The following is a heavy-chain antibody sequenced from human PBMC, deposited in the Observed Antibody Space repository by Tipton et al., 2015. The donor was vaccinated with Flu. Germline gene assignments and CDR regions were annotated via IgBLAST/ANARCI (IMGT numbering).Heavy chain of an antibody. J-gene: IGHJ5*02. Sequence: GEALSSYYWSWIRQPPGKGLEWIGQVYYSGTTNYNPSLKSRVTISLDKSKNQFSLKVNSMSAADTAVFYCARGGWEPHGGWFDPWGQGILVTVSS. CDR2: VYYSGTT. D-gene: IGHD1-26*01. CDR1: GEALSSYY. CDR3: ARGGWEPHGGWFDP. V-gene: IGHV4-59*01.